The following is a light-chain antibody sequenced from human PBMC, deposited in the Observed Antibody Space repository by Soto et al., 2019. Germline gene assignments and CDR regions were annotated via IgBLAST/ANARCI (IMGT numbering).Light chain of an antibody. CDR3: QQYGVSWT. J-gene: IGKJ1*01. Sequence: EIVLTQSPGTLSLSPGERATLSCRASQSVYSNFLAWYQQKPGQAPRLLIYGASSRATGIPDRFSGSASGTDFTLTISRLEPEDFAMYYCQQYGVSWTFGRGTKVEIK. CDR2: GAS. V-gene: IGKV3-20*01. CDR1: QSVYSNF.